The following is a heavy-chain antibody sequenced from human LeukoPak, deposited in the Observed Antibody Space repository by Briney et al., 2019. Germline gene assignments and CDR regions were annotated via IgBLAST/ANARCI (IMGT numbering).Heavy chain of an antibody. CDR3: ARVSEIAAAGTVDY. J-gene: IGHJ4*02. Sequence: GGALRLSCAASGFTFSEYYMSWVPHAPGEGLGGGSDISSSGSTTYYAASVKGRFTIPRDNPNNSLYLQMNSLRAEDTAVYYCARVSEIAAAGTVDYWGQGTLVTVSS. CDR2: ISSSGSTT. D-gene: IGHD6-13*01. CDR1: GFTFSEYY. V-gene: IGHV3-11*04.